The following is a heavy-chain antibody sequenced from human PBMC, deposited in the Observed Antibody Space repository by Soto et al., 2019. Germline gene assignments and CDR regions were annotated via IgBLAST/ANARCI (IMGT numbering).Heavy chain of an antibody. D-gene: IGHD3-10*01. Sequence: QVQLVESGGGVVQPGRSLRLSCAASGFTFSNYAMHWVRQAPGKGLEWVTLMSRDGSNVQYADSVKGRFTISRDNSKNTLALQMNSLRPEDTAVYYCARGDGPGSYLVDYWGQGSLVIVSS. CDR2: MSRDGSNV. CDR3: ARGDGPGSYLVDY. CDR1: GFTFSNYA. V-gene: IGHV3-30-3*01. J-gene: IGHJ4*02.